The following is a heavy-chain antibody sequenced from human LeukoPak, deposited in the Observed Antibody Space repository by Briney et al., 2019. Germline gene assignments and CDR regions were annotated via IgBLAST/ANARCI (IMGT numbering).Heavy chain of an antibody. CDR1: GFTFSDYC. CDR2: ISSSSSYT. V-gene: IGHV3-11*05. J-gene: IGHJ4*02. Sequence: PGGSLRLSCAASGFTFSDYCMSWIRQAPGKGLEWVSYISSSSSYTNYADSVKGRFTISRDNAKNSLYLQMNSLRAEDTAVYYCARVVTTVTSTRYYFDYWGQGTLVTVSS. CDR3: ARVVTTVTSTRYYFDY. D-gene: IGHD4-17*01.